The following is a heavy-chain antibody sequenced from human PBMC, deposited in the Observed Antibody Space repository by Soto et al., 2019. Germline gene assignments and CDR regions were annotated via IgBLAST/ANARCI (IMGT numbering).Heavy chain of an antibody. V-gene: IGHV4-59*04. CDR3: ARHPGYCSGGSCNGQYTLDV. J-gene: IGHJ6*02. D-gene: IGHD2-15*01. CDR1: GGSISSYY. CDR2: LYSSRDT. Sequence: PSETLSLTCTVSGGSISSYYWSWIRQPPGKGLEWIGTLYSSRDTYYNQSLKSRVTISADTSQNQFSLDLTSVTATDTAVYFCARHPGYCSGGSCNGQYTLDVWGQGTTVTVSS.